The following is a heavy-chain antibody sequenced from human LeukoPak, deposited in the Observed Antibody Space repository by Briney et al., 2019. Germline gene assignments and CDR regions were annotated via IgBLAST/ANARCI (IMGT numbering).Heavy chain of an antibody. CDR2: ISSRGSTI. CDR1: GFTFSDYY. V-gene: IGHV3-11*01. Sequence: MSGGSLRLSCAASGFTFSDYYMSWIGQAPGKGLEWVSYISSRGSTIYYADSVKGRFTISRDNAKNSLYLQMNSLRAEDTAVYYCARDAIFRGMDVWGKGTTVTVSS. J-gene: IGHJ6*04. CDR3: ARDAIFRGMDV. D-gene: IGHD2/OR15-2a*01.